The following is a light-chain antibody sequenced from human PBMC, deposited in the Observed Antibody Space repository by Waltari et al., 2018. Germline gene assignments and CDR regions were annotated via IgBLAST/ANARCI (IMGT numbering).Light chain of an antibody. CDR2: KAS. J-gene: IGKJ2*03. Sequence: DIQMTQSPSSLSASVGDRVTITCRASQDISSWLAWYQQNPGNAPKLLIYKASSLQSGVPSRFSGSGSGTDFTLTISSLQPEDFASYYRQQYHSAPYSFGQGTKVEIK. CDR3: QQYHSAPYS. CDR1: QDISSW. V-gene: IGKV1-5*03.